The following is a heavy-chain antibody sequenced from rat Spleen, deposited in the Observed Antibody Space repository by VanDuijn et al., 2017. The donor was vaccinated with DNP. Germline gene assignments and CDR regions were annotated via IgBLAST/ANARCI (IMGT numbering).Heavy chain of an antibody. Sequence: EVQLQESGPGLVKPSQSLSLTCSVTGYSIIGNYWGWIRKFPGNKMEYVGHISYSGSTNYNPSLKSRISITRDTSKNLFFLHLNSVTTEDTATYYCARWTRYFDYWGQGVMVTVSS. CDR1: GYSIIGNY. CDR3: ARWTRYFDY. V-gene: IGHV3-1*01. D-gene: IGHD1-7*01. CDR2: ISYSGST. J-gene: IGHJ2*01.